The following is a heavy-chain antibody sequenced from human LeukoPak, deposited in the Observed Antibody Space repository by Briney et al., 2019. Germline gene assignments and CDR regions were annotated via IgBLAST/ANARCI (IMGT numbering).Heavy chain of an antibody. Sequence: PSQALSLTCTVSGGSISSGDYYWSWIRQPPGKGLEWIGYIYYSGSTYYNPSLKSRVTISVDTSKNQFSLKLSSVTAADTAVYYCARVDTKSGIRFLEWLGAFDIWGQGTMVTVSS. CDR2: IYYSGST. CDR3: ARVDTKSGIRFLEWLGAFDI. D-gene: IGHD3-3*01. J-gene: IGHJ3*02. CDR1: GGSISSGDYY. V-gene: IGHV4-30-4*01.